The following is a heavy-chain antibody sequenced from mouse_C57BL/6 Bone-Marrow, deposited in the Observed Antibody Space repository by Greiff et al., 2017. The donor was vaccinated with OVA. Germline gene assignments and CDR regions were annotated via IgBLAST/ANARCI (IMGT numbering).Heavy chain of an antibody. CDR3: ARQWLLRGYAMDD. CDR2: IWSDGST. J-gene: IGHJ4*01. D-gene: IGHD2-3*01. CDR1: GFSLTSYG. Sequence: VKLMESGPGLVAPSQSLSITCTVSGFSLTSYGVHWVRQPPGKGLEWLVVIWSDGSTTYNSALKSRLSISKDNSKSQVFLKMNSLQTDDTAMYYCARQWLLRGYAMDDWGQGTSVTVSS. V-gene: IGHV2-6-1*01.